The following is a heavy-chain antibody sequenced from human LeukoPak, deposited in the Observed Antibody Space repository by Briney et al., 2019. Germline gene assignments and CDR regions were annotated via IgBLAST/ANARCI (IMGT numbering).Heavy chain of an antibody. J-gene: IGHJ4*02. V-gene: IGHV3-43*02. D-gene: IGHD5-24*01. CDR3: AKDNGMGDCDY. Sequence: GGSLKDSRAASGFPFDDYALHWVRQAPGKGLEWVSLISGDGGSTYYADSVKGRFPISRDNSKNSLYLQMNSLRTEDTALYYCAKDNGMGDCDYWGQGTLVTVSS. CDR2: ISGDGGST. CDR1: GFPFDDYA.